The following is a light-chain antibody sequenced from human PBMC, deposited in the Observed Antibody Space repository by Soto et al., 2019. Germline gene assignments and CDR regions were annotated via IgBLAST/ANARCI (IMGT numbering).Light chain of an antibody. Sequence: QSALTQPASVSGSPGQSITISCTGTSSDVGSYNLVSWYQQHPGKAPKLMIYKVSKRPSGVSNRFSASKSGNTASLTISRLQAEDEADYYCCSYAGSSTFEKVFGGGTKLTVL. J-gene: IGLJ3*02. CDR1: SSDVGSYNL. V-gene: IGLV2-23*02. CDR2: KVS. CDR3: CSYAGSSTFEKV.